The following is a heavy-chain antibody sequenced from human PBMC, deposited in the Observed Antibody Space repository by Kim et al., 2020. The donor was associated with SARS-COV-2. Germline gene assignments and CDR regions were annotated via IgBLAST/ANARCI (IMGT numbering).Heavy chain of an antibody. CDR3: ARDGWRLEGSGSYYTENAFDI. Sequence: SETLSLTCAVSGGSISSSNWWSWVRQPPGKGLEWIGEIYHSGSTNYNPSLKSRVTISVDKSKNQFSLKLSSVTAADTAVYYCARDGWRLEGSGSYYTENAFDIWGQGTMVTVSS. J-gene: IGHJ3*02. CDR1: GGSISSSNW. D-gene: IGHD3-10*01. V-gene: IGHV4-4*02. CDR2: IYHSGST.